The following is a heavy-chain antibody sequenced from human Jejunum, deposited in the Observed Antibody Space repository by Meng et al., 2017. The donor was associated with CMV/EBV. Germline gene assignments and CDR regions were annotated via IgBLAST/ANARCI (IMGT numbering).Heavy chain of an antibody. CDR2: IKQDGSEK. CDR3: TRNLGAAFWSGYAFDF. V-gene: IGHV3-7*01. CDR1: TFSGYW. D-gene: IGHD3-3*01. J-gene: IGHJ4*02. Sequence: TFSGYWMSWVRQAPGKGLEWVANIKQDGSEKYYVDSVKGRFTISRDNAKNSLYLQMNSLRAEDTAVYYCTRNLGAAFWSGYAFDFWGQGTRVTVSS.